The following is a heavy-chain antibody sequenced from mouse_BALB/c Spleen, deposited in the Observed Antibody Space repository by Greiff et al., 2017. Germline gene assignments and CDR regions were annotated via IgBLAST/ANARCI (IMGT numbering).Heavy chain of an antibody. D-gene: IGHD2-1*01. Sequence: EVQRVESGAGLVQPGGSRTISCAASGFTFSSFGMHWVRQAPGKGLEWVAYISSGSSTIYYADTVTGRFTISRDNPKNTLFLQMTSLRSEDTAMYYWATARNYEYYMDYWGQGTTLTVSS. V-gene: IGHV5-17*02. CDR3: ATARNYEYYMDY. CDR1: GFTFSSFG. J-gene: IGHJ2*01. CDR2: ISSGSSTI.